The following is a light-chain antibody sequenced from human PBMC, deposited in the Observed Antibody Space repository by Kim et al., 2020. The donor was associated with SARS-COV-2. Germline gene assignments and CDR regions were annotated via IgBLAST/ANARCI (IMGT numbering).Light chain of an antibody. Sequence: SYELTQPPSVSVAPGKTARITCGGNNIGSKSVHWYQQKPGQAPVLVIYYDSDRPSGIPERFSGSNSGNTATLTISRVEAGDEADYSCQVWDKSGDHPVFGGGTQLTVL. CDR2: YDS. J-gene: IGLJ2*01. CDR1: NIGSKS. V-gene: IGLV3-21*04. CDR3: QVWDKSGDHPV.